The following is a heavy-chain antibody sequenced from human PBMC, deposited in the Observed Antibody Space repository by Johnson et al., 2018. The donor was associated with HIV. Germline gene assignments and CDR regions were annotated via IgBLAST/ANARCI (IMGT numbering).Heavy chain of an antibody. Sequence: QLVESGGGVVQPGRSLRLSCAASGFTFSSYAMHWVRQAPGKGLELVAVISYDGSNKYYADSVKGRFTISRDNSKNTLYLPMNSLSAEDTAVYYCAKELGSSWYHYAFDIWGQVTMVTVSS. CDR1: GFTFSSYA. D-gene: IGHD6-13*01. J-gene: IGHJ3*02. CDR3: AKELGSSWYHYAFDI. CDR2: ISYDGSNK. V-gene: IGHV3-30-3*01.